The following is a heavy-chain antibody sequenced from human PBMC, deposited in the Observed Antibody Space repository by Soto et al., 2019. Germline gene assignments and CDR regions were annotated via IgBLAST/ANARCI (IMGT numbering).Heavy chain of an antibody. CDR3: LSARFDY. Sequence: SETLSLTCVVSGGSFNSNYWTWVRQPPGKGLEWIGEINHSGSTNYNASFKGRVAISVDTSKKQFSLNLSSVTAADTAVYYCLSARFDYWGQGSLVTVSS. CDR1: GGSFNSNY. J-gene: IGHJ4*02. D-gene: IGHD6-19*01. CDR2: INHSGST. V-gene: IGHV4-34*01.